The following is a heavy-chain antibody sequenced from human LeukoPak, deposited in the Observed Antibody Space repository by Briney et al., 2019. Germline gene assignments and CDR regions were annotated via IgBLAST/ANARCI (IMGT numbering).Heavy chain of an antibody. CDR2: IYPGDSDT. D-gene: IGHD3-3*01. V-gene: IGHV5-51*01. CDR3: ARQRLFWSGYYRGRYFDY. J-gene: IGHJ4*02. Sequence: GESLKISCKGSGYSFTSYWIGWVRQMPGKGLEWMGIIYPGDSDTRYSPSFQGQVTISADKSISTAYLQWSSLKASDTAMYYCARQRLFWSGYYRGRYFDYWGQGTLVTVSS. CDR1: GYSFTSYW.